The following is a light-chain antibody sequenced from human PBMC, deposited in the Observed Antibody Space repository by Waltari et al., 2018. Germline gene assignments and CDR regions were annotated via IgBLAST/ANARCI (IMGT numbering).Light chain of an antibody. Sequence: QSALTQPRSVSGSPGQSVPISCTGTSSELSTYNHASWYQQHPGKAPKLLIHDVPRRPSGVPDRFSGSRSGNTASLTISGLQAEDEADYYCCSYTGGYTWVFGGGTKLTVL. V-gene: IGLV2-11*01. CDR3: CSYTGGYTWV. J-gene: IGLJ3*02. CDR1: SSELSTYNH. CDR2: DVP.